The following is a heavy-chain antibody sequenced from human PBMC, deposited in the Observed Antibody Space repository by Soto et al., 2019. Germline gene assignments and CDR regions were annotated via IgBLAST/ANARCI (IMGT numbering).Heavy chain of an antibody. CDR1: GCTFSSYS. J-gene: IGHJ4*02. Sequence: EVQLVESGGGLVKPGGSLRLSCAAAGCTFSSYSMNWVRQAPGKGLEWVSSISSSSSYIYYADSVKGRFTISRNNAKNSLNLHMNSLRAEDTAVYYCARDSSYDFWSGYYISFDYWGQGTLVTVSS. V-gene: IGHV3-21*01. CDR2: ISSSSSYI. CDR3: ARDSSYDFWSGYYISFDY. D-gene: IGHD3-3*01.